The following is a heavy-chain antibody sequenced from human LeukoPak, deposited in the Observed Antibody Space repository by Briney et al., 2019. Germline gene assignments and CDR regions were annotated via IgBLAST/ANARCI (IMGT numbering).Heavy chain of an antibody. CDR3: ARALSNYVDYYYYYYMDV. V-gene: IGHV3-20*04. D-gene: IGHD4-11*01. J-gene: IGHJ6*03. CDR2: INWNGGNT. Sequence: GGSLRLSCAASGFTFDDYGMSWVRQAPGKGLEWVSGINWNGGNTGYVDSVKGRFTISRDNAKDSLYLQMNSLRVEDTALYYCARALSNYVDYYYYYYMDVWGKGTTVTVSS. CDR1: GFTFDDYG.